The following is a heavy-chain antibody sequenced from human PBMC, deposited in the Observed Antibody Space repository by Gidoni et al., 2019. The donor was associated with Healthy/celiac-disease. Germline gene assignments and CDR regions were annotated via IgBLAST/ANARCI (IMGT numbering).Heavy chain of an antibody. CDR3: ALYEAERKNIVVVPAVA. D-gene: IGHD2-2*01. CDR2: ISYDGSNK. V-gene: IGHV3-30*03. CDR1: GFTFSSYG. Sequence: QVQLVESGGGVVQPGRSLRLSCAASGFTFSSYGMHWVRQAPGKGLEWVAVISYDGSNKYYADSVKGRFTISRDNSKNTLYLQMNSLRAEDTAVYYCALYEAERKNIVVVPAVAWGQGTMVTVSS. J-gene: IGHJ3*01.